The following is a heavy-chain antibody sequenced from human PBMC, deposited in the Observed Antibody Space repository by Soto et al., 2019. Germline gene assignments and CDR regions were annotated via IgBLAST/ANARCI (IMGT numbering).Heavy chain of an antibody. Sequence: ASVKVSCKASGYTFTSYGISWVRQAPGQGLEWMGWISAYNGNTNYAQKLQGRVTMTTDTSTSTAYMELRSLRSDDTAVYYCARLVVVPANTYYYYYMDVWGKGTTVTVSS. CDR1: GYTFTSYG. V-gene: IGHV1-18*01. J-gene: IGHJ6*03. CDR2: ISAYNGNT. D-gene: IGHD2-2*01. CDR3: ARLVVVPANTYYYYYMDV.